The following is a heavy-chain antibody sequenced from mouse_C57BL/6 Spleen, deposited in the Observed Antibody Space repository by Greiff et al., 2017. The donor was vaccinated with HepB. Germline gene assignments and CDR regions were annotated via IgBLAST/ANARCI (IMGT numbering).Heavy chain of an antibody. D-gene: IGHD1-1*01. CDR3: ARERISTVVAPFDY. CDR1: GYTFTSYW. CDR2: INPSNGGT. J-gene: IGHJ2*01. V-gene: IGHV1-53*01. Sequence: VQLQQSGTELVKPGASVKLSCKASGYTFTSYWMHWVKQRPGQGLEWIGHINPSNGGTNYNEKFKSKATLTVDKSSSTAYMQLSSLTSEDSAVYYWARERISTVVAPFDYWGQGNTLTVSS.